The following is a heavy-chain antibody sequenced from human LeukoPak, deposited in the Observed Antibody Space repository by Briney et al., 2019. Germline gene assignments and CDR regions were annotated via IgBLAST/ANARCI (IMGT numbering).Heavy chain of an antibody. Sequence: PGGSLRLSCAASGFTFSSYWMHWVRQAPGKGLVWVSRINSDGSSTSYADSVKGRFTISRDNAKNMLYLQMNSLRAEDTALYYCAKGEGYDIIRPDYWGQGTLVTVSS. CDR1: GFTFSSYW. V-gene: IGHV3-74*01. D-gene: IGHD3-9*01. CDR2: INSDGSST. CDR3: AKGEGYDIIRPDY. J-gene: IGHJ4*02.